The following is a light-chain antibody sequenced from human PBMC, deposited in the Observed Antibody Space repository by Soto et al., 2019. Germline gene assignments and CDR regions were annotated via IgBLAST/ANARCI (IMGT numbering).Light chain of an antibody. CDR2: DAS. V-gene: IGKV1-5*01. CDR3: QQYTT. Sequence: DIQLTQSPSTLSASVGERVTITCRASQRISGWLAWYQQKPGRAPKLLISDASSLETGVPSRFSGSGSGTEFTLTISSVQADDFATYYCQQYTTFGPGTEVDVK. J-gene: IGKJ3*01. CDR1: QRISGW.